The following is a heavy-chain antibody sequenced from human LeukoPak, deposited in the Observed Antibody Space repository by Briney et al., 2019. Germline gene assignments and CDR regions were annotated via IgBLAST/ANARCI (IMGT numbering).Heavy chain of an antibody. D-gene: IGHD5-18*01. CDR3: ARDLYSYGYFDY. CDR1: GFTFRSYG. V-gene: IGHV3-33*01. Sequence: GGSLRLSCAASGFTFRSYGMHWVRQAPGKGLEWVAVIWYDGSNKYYADSVKGRFTISRDNSKNTLYLQMNSLRAEDTAVYYCARDLYSYGYFDYWGQGTLVTVSS. J-gene: IGHJ4*02. CDR2: IWYDGSNK.